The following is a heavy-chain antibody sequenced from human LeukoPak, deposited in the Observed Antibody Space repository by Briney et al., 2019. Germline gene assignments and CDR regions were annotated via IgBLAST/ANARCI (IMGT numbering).Heavy chain of an antibody. CDR2: ISSSSSYI. CDR1: GFTFSSYS. CDR3: ARGPFKAYSSSWYIGWFDP. D-gene: IGHD6-13*01. V-gene: IGHV3-21*01. Sequence: GGSLRLSCAASGFTFSSYSMNWVRQAPGKGLEWVSSISSSSSYIYYADSVKGRFTISRDNAKNSLYLRMNSLRAEDTAVYYCARGPFKAYSSSWYIGWFDPWGQGTLVTVSS. J-gene: IGHJ5*02.